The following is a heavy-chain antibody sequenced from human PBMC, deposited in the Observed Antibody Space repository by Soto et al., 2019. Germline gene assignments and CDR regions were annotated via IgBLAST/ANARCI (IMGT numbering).Heavy chain of an antibody. Sequence: SETLSLTCAVSGGSISSGGYSWSWIRQPPGKGLEWIGYIYHSGSTYYNPSLKSRVTISVDRSKNQFSLKLSSVTAADTAVYYCARGAANYDSSGYYLDYWGQGTLVTVSS. J-gene: IGHJ4*02. CDR2: IYHSGST. D-gene: IGHD3-22*01. CDR1: GGSISSGGYS. V-gene: IGHV4-30-2*01. CDR3: ARGAANYDSSGYYLDY.